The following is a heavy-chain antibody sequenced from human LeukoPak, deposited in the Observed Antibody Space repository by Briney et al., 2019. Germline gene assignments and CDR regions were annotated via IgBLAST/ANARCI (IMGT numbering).Heavy chain of an antibody. Sequence: SETLSLTCTVSGGSISSYYWSWIRQPPGKGLAWIGYIYYSGSTNYNPSLKSRVTISVDTSKNQFSLKLSSVTAADTAVYYCARDRSGWYSGTRGWFDPWGQGTLVTVSS. CDR3: ARDRSGWYSGTRGWFDP. CDR2: IYYSGST. V-gene: IGHV4-59*01. D-gene: IGHD6-19*01. J-gene: IGHJ5*02. CDR1: GGSISSYY.